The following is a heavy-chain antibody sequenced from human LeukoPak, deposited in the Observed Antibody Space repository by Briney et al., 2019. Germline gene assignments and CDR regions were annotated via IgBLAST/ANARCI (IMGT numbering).Heavy chain of an antibody. CDR2: IYYTGST. V-gene: IGHV4-39*07. J-gene: IGHJ5*02. CDR3: ARENYCTNGVCWAFDP. D-gene: IGHD2-8*01. CDR1: GGSISDSDHY. Sequence: SETLSLTCTVSGGSISDSDHYWSWIRQPPGRGLEWIGDIYYTGSTSYNPSLKSRLTFSIDTFNNQFFLHLSSVTAADTAVYYCARENYCTNGVCWAFDPWGQGALVTVSS.